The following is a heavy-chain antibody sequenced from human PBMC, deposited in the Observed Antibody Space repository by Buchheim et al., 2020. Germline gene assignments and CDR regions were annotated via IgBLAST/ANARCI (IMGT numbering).Heavy chain of an antibody. CDR2: IWYDGSNK. V-gene: IGHV3-33*01. Sequence: QVQLVESGGGVVQPGRSLRLSCAASGFTFSNYGLHWIRQAPGKGLEWVAVIWYDGSNKYYADSVKGRFTISRDNSKNTLYLQTNSLRAEYTAVYYCAIDQAEKATPLDYWGQGTL. CDR1: GFTFSNYG. D-gene: IGHD1-26*01. CDR3: AIDQAEKATPLDY. J-gene: IGHJ4*02.